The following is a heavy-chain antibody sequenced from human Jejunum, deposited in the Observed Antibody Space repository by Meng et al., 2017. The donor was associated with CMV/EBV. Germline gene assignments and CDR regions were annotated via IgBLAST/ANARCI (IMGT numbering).Heavy chain of an antibody. CDR2: INTYTRNP. CDR1: GYSFDSYV. Sequence: QVNLEQSGSELKKPGASVKVSCKASGYSFDSYVIHWVRQAPGQGLEWMGWINTYTRNPTYAPGLSGRLVFSLDMSVNTAYLQISSLKAEDTAVYYCAREVATMKFDSWGQGTLVTVSS. J-gene: IGHJ4*02. CDR3: AREVATMKFDS. D-gene: IGHD5-24*01. V-gene: IGHV7-4-1*02.